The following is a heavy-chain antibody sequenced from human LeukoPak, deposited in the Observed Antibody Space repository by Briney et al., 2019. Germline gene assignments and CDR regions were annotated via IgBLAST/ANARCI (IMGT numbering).Heavy chain of an antibody. CDR1: GYTFTSYG. D-gene: IGHD3-22*01. V-gene: IGHV1-18*03. J-gene: IGHJ6*03. Sequence: ASVKVSCKASGYTFTSYGITWVRQAPGQGLEWMGWISAYNGNTKFAQKLQGRVTMTTDTSTSTAYMELRSLRSDDMAVYYCARPYTDSSGLWGPYYYYMDVWGKGTTVTVSS. CDR2: ISAYNGNT. CDR3: ARPYTDSSGLWGPYYYYMDV.